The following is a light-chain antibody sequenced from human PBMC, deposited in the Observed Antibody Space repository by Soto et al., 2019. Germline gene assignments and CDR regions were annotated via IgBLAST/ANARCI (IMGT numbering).Light chain of an antibody. CDR2: GAS. J-gene: IGKJ1*01. CDR3: QRYNYWPRT. V-gene: IGKV3-15*01. Sequence: EILMTQSPATLSVSPGDRVTLSCRASQSVSSSLAWYQQKPGQAPRLLIYGASTMATGIPARFSGSGSGTELNLTISSPLSQAVAVSSCQRYNYWPRTFGQGTKVEIK. CDR1: QSVSSS.